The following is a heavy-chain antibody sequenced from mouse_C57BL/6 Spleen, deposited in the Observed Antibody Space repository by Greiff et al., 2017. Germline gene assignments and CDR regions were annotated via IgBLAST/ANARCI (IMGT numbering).Heavy chain of an antibody. D-gene: IGHD1-1*01. CDR3: ASWEYYGSSYEGYFDV. J-gene: IGHJ1*03. CDR2: IYPGSGST. Sequence: QVQLQQPGAELVKPGASVKMSCKASGYTFTSYWITWVKQRPGQGLEWIGDIYPGSGSTNYNEKFKSKATLTVDTSSSTAYMQLSSLTSEDSAVYYWASWEYYGSSYEGYFDVWGTGTTVTVSS. CDR1: GYTFTSYW. V-gene: IGHV1-55*01.